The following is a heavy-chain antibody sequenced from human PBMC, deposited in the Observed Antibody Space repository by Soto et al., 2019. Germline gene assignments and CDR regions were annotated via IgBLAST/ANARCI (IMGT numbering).Heavy chain of an antibody. Sequence: QLQLQESGPGLVKPSETLSLTCTVSGGSISSSSYYWGWIRQPPGTGLEWIGSIYYSGSTYYNPSLKSRVTISVDTSKNQFSLKLSSVTAADTAVYYCARGTIVAEYYFDYWGQGTLVTVSS. J-gene: IGHJ4*02. CDR2: IYYSGST. V-gene: IGHV4-39*01. CDR1: GGSISSSSYY. D-gene: IGHD5-12*01. CDR3: ARGTIVAEYYFDY.